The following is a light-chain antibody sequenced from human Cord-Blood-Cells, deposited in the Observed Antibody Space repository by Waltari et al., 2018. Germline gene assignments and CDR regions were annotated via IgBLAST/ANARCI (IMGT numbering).Light chain of an antibody. Sequence: ELVLTHSPATLSLAPGERATLSCRASQSVSSYLAWYQQKPGQAPRLLIYDASNRDTGIPARFSGSGSGTDFTLTISSLEPEDFAVYYCQQRSNWLTFGPGTKVDIK. CDR1: QSVSSY. CDR2: DAS. J-gene: IGKJ3*01. V-gene: IGKV3-11*01. CDR3: QQRSNWLT.